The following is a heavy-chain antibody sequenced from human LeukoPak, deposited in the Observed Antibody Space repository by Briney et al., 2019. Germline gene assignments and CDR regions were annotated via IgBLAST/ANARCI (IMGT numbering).Heavy chain of an antibody. Sequence: GGSLRLSCAASGFTFNNFALHWVRQAPGKGLEWVAVVSSDGNHKYYADSVKGRFTISRDSSNNTVYLQINSLRGEDTAVYYCARDESSGTHQYFQHWGQGTLVTVSS. CDR1: GFTFNNFA. J-gene: IGHJ1*01. CDR2: VSSDGNHK. D-gene: IGHD1-26*01. CDR3: ARDESSGTHQYFQH. V-gene: IGHV3-30*04.